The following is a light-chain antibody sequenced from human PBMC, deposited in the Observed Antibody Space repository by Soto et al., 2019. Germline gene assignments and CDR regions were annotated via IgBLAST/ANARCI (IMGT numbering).Light chain of an antibody. J-gene: IGKJ1*01. CDR1: KNISSW. CDR3: QHYNSYSDA. CDR2: KAS. V-gene: IGKV1-5*03. Sequence: DIQMTQSPSTLSGSVGDRVTITCRASKNISSWLAWYQQKPGKAPKLLIYKASTLKSGVPSRFSGSGSGTEFTLTISSLQPDDFATYYCQHYNSYSDAFGQGTKVDLK.